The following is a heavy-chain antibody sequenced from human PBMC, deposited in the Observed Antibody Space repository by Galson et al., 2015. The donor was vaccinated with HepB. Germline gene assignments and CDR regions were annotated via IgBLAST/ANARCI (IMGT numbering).Heavy chain of an antibody. CDR1: GYTWNHYG. CDR2: INPNSGGT. D-gene: IGHD6-19*01. V-gene: IGHV1-2*02. Sequence: SVKVSCKGSGYTWNHYGISWVRQAPGQGLEWMGWINPNSGGTNYAQKFQGRVTMTRDTSISTAYMELSRLRSDDTAVYYCAREEGSYSSGWYRWGPFDYWGQGTLVTVSS. CDR3: AREEGSYSSGWYRWGPFDY. J-gene: IGHJ4*02.